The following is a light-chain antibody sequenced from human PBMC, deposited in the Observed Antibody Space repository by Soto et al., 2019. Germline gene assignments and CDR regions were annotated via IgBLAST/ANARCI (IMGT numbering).Light chain of an antibody. CDR2: AAS. Sequence: DIQMTQSPSSLSASVGDRVTITCRASQTIGDYLNWYQQKPGKAPKVLIYAASSLQAGVPSRFSGSGSGTDFTLTISSLQPEDFATYYCQQSYTTPRTFGQGTKVEIK. V-gene: IGKV1-39*01. CDR1: QTIGDY. CDR3: QQSYTTPRT. J-gene: IGKJ1*01.